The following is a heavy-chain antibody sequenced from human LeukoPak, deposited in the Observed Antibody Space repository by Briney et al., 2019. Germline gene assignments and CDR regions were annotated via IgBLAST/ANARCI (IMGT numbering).Heavy chain of an antibody. Sequence: ASVKVSCKASGYTFTGYYMHWVRQAPGQGLEWMGWINPNSGGTNYAQKFQGRVTMTRATSISTAYMELSRLRSDDTAVYYCARVPRYGSSFDYLGQGTLVTVSS. CDR1: GYTFTGYY. CDR3: ARVPRYGSSFDY. J-gene: IGHJ4*02. V-gene: IGHV1-2*02. CDR2: INPNSGGT. D-gene: IGHD3-10*01.